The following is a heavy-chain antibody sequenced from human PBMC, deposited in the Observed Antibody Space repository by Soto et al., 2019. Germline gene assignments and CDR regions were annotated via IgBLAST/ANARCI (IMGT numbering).Heavy chain of an antibody. CDR2: IIPILGVA. J-gene: IGHJ5*02. V-gene: IGHV1-69*02. CDR3: ARGEVATILASNWFDP. D-gene: IGHD5-12*01. Sequence: QVQLVQSGAEVKKPGSSMKVSCRASGGTFRSYSISWVRQAPGQGLVWMGRIIPILGVASYAQKFQGRVTITAAKATSTAYLELNSLRSEDTDVYYCARGEVATILASNWFDPWGQGTLVSVSS. CDR1: GGTFRSYS.